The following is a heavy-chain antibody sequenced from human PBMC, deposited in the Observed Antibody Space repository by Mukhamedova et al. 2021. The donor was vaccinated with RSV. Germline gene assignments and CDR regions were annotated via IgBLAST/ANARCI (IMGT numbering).Heavy chain of an antibody. CDR3: ARDEGATGYDY. Sequence: SRVTISVDTSKNQFSLKLSSVTAADTVVYYCARDEGATGYDYWGQGTLVTVSS. V-gene: IGHV4-30-2*04. D-gene: IGHD1-26*01. J-gene: IGHJ4*02.